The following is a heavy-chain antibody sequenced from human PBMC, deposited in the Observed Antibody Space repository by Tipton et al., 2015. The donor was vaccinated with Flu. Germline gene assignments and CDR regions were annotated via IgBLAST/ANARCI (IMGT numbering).Heavy chain of an antibody. CDR2: IWYDGSNK. D-gene: IGHD2-8*01. CDR1: GFTFSSYG. J-gene: IGHJ4*02. Sequence: QVQLVQSGGGVVQPGRSLRLSCAASGFTFSSYGMHWVRQAPGKGLEWVAVIWYDGSNKYYADSVKGRFTISRDNSKNTLYLQMNSLRAEDTAVYYCASELYYHSGRIDYWGQGTLVTVSS. CDR3: ASELYYHSGRIDY. V-gene: IGHV3-33*01.